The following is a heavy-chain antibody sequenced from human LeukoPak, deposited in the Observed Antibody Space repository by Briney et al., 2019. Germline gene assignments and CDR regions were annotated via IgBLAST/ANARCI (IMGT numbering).Heavy chain of an antibody. CDR3: ASYSSSWHGYYFDY. D-gene: IGHD6-13*01. CDR2: INASGGST. V-gene: IGHV1-46*01. J-gene: IGHJ4*02. Sequence: GASVKVSCKASGYSFTSYYMNWVRQAPGQGLEWMGIINASGGSTSYAQKFQGRLTMTRDTSTRTVYMELSSLRAEDTAVYYCASYSSSWHGYYFDYWGQGTLVTVSS. CDR1: GYSFTSYY.